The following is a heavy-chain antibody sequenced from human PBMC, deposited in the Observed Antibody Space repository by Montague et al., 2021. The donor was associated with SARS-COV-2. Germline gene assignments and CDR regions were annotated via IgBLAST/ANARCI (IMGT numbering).Heavy chain of an antibody. CDR2: INHSGST. CDR3: ARGRRRYNWGDETSYYYGMDV. Sequence: SETLSLTCAVYGGSLSGYYWSWIRQPPGKGLEWIGEINHSGSTNXNPSLKSRVTISLDTSKNQFSLKLSSVTAADTAVYYCARGRRRYNWGDETSYYYGMDVWGQGTTVTVSS. J-gene: IGHJ6*02. V-gene: IGHV4-34*01. CDR1: GGSLSGYY. D-gene: IGHD1-20*01.